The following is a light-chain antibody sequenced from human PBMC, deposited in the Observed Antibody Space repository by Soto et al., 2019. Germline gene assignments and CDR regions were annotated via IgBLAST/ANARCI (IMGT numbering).Light chain of an antibody. J-gene: IGLJ7*01. CDR3: GPWDSNTGL. V-gene: IGLV4-60*03. CDR2: LEGSGTY. CDR1: SGHSTYI. Sequence: QSVLTQSSSASASLGSSVNLTCTLSSGHSTYIIAWHQQRPGKAPRYLMKLEGSGTYNKGSGVPDRFSGSSSGTDRFLTSSNLRSEEESDYYCGPWDSNTGLFGGGTRLTV.